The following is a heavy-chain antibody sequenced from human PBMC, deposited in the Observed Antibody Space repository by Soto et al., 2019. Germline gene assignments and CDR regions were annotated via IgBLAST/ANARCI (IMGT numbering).Heavy chain of an antibody. J-gene: IGHJ4*02. CDR2: IYYIGNA. CDR1: GGSISTRSYY. D-gene: IGHD2-2*01. CDR3: LAQDSFAKWYHFDT. V-gene: IGHV4-39*02. Sequence: PSETLSLTCTVSGGSISTRSYYWGWIRQPPGKGLEWIGSIYYIGNAYYNPSPKSRVAISIDSSKTRFSLNLSSVTTADTAVYYCLAQDSFAKWYHFDTWGQGTMVTVSS.